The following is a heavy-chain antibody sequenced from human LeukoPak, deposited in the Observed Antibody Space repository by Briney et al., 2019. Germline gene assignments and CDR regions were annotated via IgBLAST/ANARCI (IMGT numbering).Heavy chain of an antibody. CDR3: ARGGSTVAPAPWVPFAY. CDR1: GYTFSGNY. CDR2: IDPNSGGT. J-gene: IGHJ4*02. D-gene: IGHD4-11*01. Sequence: ASVKVSCKASGYTFSGNYIHWVRQAPGQGLEYMGYIDPNSGGTYYIEKFQGRVTMTRDMSINTAYVELSSLTSDDTAVYYCARGGSTVAPAPWVPFAYWGQGTLVTVSS. V-gene: IGHV1-2*02.